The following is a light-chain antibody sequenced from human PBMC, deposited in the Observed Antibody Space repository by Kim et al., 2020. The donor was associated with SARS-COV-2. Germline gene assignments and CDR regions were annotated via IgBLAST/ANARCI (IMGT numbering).Light chain of an antibody. CDR1: KSVSRNY. CDR2: GAS. V-gene: IGKV3-20*01. Sequence: SPGESATRTCRASKSVSRNYLAWYQQKPGQAPRLLMYGASRSATGIPDRFSGSGSGTDFTLTISRLEPEDFAVYYCQQYGTSPETFGQGTKVDIK. CDR3: QQYGTSPET. J-gene: IGKJ1*01.